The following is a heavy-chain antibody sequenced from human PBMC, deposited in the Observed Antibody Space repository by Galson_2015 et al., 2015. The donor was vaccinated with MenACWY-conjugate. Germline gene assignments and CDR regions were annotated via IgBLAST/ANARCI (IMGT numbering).Heavy chain of an antibody. J-gene: IGHJ5*02. CDR3: ARESGDSSGHPSS. V-gene: IGHV3-53*01. Sequence: RDGKTFYADSVQGRFIISRGNSKNTLYLQMNSPTAEDTAVYYCARESGDSSGHPSSWGQGTLVTVSS. D-gene: IGHD3-22*01. CDR2: RDGKT.